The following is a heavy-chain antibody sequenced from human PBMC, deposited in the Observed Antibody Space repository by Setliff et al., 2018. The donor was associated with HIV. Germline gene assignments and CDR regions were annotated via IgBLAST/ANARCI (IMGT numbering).Heavy chain of an antibody. D-gene: IGHD6-13*01. CDR3: ARVKDSSSWYYNYYYYGMDV. CDR1: GFTFSSYG. V-gene: IGHV3-7*01. CDR2: IKQDGSEK. J-gene: IGHJ6*02. Sequence: GGSLRLSCAASGFTFSSYGMHWVRQAPGKGLEWVANIKQDGSEKYYVDSVKGRFTISRDNAKNSLYLQMNSLRAEDTAVYYCARVKDSSSWYYNYYYYGMDVWGQGTTVTVSS.